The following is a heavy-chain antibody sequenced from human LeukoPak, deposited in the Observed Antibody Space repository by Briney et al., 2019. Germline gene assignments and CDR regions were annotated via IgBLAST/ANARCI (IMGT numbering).Heavy chain of an antibody. J-gene: IGHJ5*02. V-gene: IGHV4-61*02. D-gene: IGHD3-10*01. CDR3: ARANMVRGVGLFFDRNWFDP. Sequence: PSETLSLTCTVSGGSINSGSYYWSWIRQPAGKGLEWIGRIYTSGSTNYNPSLKSRVTISVDTSKNQFSLKLSSVTAADTAVYYCARANMVRGVGLFFDRNWFDPWGQGTLVTVSS. CDR2: IYTSGST. CDR1: GGSINSGSYY.